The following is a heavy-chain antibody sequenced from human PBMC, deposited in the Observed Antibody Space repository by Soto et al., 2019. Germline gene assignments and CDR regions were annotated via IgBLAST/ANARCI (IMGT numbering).Heavy chain of an antibody. CDR3: AITYYDILTGPRYYYYGMDV. Sequence: VASVKVSCKASGGTFSSYAISWVRQAPGQGLEWMGGIIPIFGTANYAQKFQGRVTITADKSTSTAYMELSSLRSEDTAVYYCAITYYDILTGPRYYYYGMDVWAQGTTVTVSS. CDR2: IIPIFGTA. CDR1: GGTFSSYA. D-gene: IGHD3-9*01. J-gene: IGHJ6*02. V-gene: IGHV1-69*06.